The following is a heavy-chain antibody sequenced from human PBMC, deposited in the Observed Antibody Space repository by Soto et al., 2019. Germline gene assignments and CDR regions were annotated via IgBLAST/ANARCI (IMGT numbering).Heavy chain of an antibody. CDR3: ERHPHDFDWLSQFDY. CDR1: FCSVSNYY. D-gene: IGHD3-9*01. CDR2: MFSFGST. Sequence: SETLSLTCTFSFCSVSNYYWSWIRQSPGKGLEWIGYMFSFGSTNYNPSLKSRVTISVDTSKNQVSLTLRSVTAADKDVYYCERHPHDFDWLSQFDYWGKGNLVTVYS. V-gene: IGHV4-59*08. J-gene: IGHJ4*02.